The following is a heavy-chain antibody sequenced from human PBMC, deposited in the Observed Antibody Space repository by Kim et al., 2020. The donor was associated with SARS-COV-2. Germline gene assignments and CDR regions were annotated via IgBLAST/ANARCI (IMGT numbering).Heavy chain of an antibody. J-gene: IGHJ6*03. Sequence: SETLSLTCTVSGGSVSGSSYSWGWIRQPPGKGLEWIGNVSYSGSTYYNPSLRSRVTISVDTSKNHFYLNLNSVTAADTAVYYCARHLARGSGTYWGQTYSFFYMDVWGKGTTVTVSS. CDR2: VSYSGST. CDR1: GGSVSGSSYS. CDR3: ARHLARGSGTYWGQTYSFFYMDV. D-gene: IGHD3-10*01. V-gene: IGHV4-39*01.